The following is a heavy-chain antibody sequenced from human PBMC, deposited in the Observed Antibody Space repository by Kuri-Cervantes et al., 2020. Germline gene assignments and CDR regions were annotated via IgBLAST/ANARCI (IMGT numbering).Heavy chain of an antibody. Sequence: GESLKISCAASGFTFSSCGMSWVRQAPGKGLEWVSAISGSDGSTYYADSVKGRFTISRDNAKNSLYLQLNSLTAEDTAVYYCAKDHLVAGLYFQHWGQGTLVTVSS. CDR3: AKDHLVAGLYFQH. CDR2: ISGSDGST. CDR1: GFTFSSCG. D-gene: IGHD6-19*01. V-gene: IGHV3-23*01. J-gene: IGHJ1*01.